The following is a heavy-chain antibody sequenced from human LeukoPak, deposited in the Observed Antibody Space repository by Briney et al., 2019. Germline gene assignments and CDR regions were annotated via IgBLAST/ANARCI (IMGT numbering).Heavy chain of an antibody. CDR2: IIPIFGTA. J-gene: IGHJ4*02. CDR3: ARGIPQYYGSGSYSLDY. D-gene: IGHD3-10*01. V-gene: IGHV1-69*13. CDR1: GGTFSSYA. Sequence: SVKVSCKASGGTFSSYAISWVRQAPGQGLEWMGGIIPIFGTANYAQKFQGRVTITADESTSTAYMELSSLRSEDTAVYYCARGIPQYYGSGSYSLDYWGQGTLVTVSS.